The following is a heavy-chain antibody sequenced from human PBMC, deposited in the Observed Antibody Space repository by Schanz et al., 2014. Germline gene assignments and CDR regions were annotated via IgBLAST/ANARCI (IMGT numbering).Heavy chain of an antibody. V-gene: IGHV3-21*01. CDR2: ISSTSTYI. CDR3: ARDRQQLVGRIGYYYGMDV. CDR1: GFTFSNYW. Sequence: EVQLVESGGGLVQPGGSLRLSCAASGFTFSNYWMSWVRQAPGKGLEWVSSISSTSTYINYADSVKGRFTISRDNAKNSLHLQMNSLRAEDTAVYYCARDRQQLVGRIGYYYGMDVWGQGTTVTVSS. D-gene: IGHD6-13*01. J-gene: IGHJ6*02.